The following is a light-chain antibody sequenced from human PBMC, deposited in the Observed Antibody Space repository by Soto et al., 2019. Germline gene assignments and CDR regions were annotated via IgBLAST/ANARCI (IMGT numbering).Light chain of an antibody. V-gene: IGLV8-61*01. CDR3: VLYMGSGISV. CDR2: STS. CDR1: SGSVSTIYY. Sequence: QTVVTQEPSFSVSPGGTATLTCGLSSGSVSTIYYTSWYQQTPGQAPRTLIYSTSTRSSGVPDRFSGSILGNKAALTITGAQADDESDYYCVLYMGSGISVFGTGTKVTVL. J-gene: IGLJ1*01.